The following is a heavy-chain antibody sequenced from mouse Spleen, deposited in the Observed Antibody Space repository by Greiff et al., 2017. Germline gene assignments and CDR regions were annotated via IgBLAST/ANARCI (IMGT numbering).Heavy chain of an antibody. CDR3: ARRRDYAMDY. Sequence: EVKLVESGGGLVKLGGSLKLSCAASGFTFSSYAMSWVRQTPEKRLEWVATISSGGGNTYYPDSVKGRFTISRDNAKNTLYLQMSSLKSEDTAMYYCARRRDYAMDYWGQGTSVTVSS. J-gene: IGHJ4*01. CDR2: ISSGGGNT. CDR1: GFTFSSYA. V-gene: IGHV5-9*04.